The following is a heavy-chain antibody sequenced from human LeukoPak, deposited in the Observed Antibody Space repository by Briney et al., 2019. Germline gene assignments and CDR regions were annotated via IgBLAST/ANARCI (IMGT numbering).Heavy chain of an antibody. CDR1: GFTFSTYG. D-gene: IGHD5-18*01. CDR3: AKCLGYTYGLDY. CDR2: IRHDTSNK. J-gene: IGHJ4*02. Sequence: GGSLRLSCAASGFTFSTYGFYWVRQAPGKGLEWVAFIRHDTSNKYYADSVKGRFTLSRDNSKNTLYLQMNSLRAEDTAVYYCAKCLGYTYGLDYWGQGTLVTVSS. V-gene: IGHV3-30*02.